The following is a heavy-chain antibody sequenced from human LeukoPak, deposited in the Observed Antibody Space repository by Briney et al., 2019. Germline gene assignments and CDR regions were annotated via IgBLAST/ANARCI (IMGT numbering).Heavy chain of an antibody. D-gene: IGHD4-23*01. Sequence: SETLSLTCAVYGGSFSGYYWSWIRQPPGKGLEWIGEINHSGSTNYNPSLKSRVIISVDTSKNQFSLKLSSVTAADTAVYYCARIGGIRSIWGQGTLVTVSS. CDR3: ARIGGIRSI. J-gene: IGHJ4*02. CDR1: GGSFSGYY. V-gene: IGHV4-34*01. CDR2: INHSGST.